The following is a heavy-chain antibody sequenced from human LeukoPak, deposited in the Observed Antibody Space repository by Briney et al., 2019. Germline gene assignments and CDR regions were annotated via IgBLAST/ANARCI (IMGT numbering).Heavy chain of an antibody. Sequence: GRSLRLSCAASGFTFSSYSMNWVRQAPGKGLEWVSSISSSSSYIYYADSVKGRFTISRDNAKNSLYLQMNSLRAEDTAVYYCARSEDIVVVPAAPTYFDYWGQGTLVTVSS. D-gene: IGHD2-2*01. CDR3: ARSEDIVVVPAAPTYFDY. J-gene: IGHJ4*02. V-gene: IGHV3-21*01. CDR1: GFTFSSYS. CDR2: ISSSSSYI.